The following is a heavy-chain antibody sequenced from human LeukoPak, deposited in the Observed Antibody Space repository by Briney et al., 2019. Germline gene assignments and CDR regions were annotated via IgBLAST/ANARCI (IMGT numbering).Heavy chain of an antibody. CDR2: ISSSSSYI. J-gene: IGHJ5*02. V-gene: IGHV3-21*01. Sequence: GGSLRLSCATSGFTFTDYSMTWVRQAPGKKMEWVSSISSSSSYIYYADSVKGRFTISRDNAKNSLYLQMNSLRGDDTAVYYCARGTKSSITTIEAWGQGTPVTVSS. CDR3: ARGTKSSITTIEA. CDR1: GFTFTDYS. D-gene: IGHD3-22*01.